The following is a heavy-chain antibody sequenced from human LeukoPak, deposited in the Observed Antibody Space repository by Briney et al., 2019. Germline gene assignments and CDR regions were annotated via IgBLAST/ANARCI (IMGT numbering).Heavy chain of an antibody. J-gene: IGHJ4*02. V-gene: IGHV4-39*01. Sequence: PSESLSLTCTVSGGSISSSSYYWGWIRPPPGKGLESIGRTYYSGSTYYNPSLKGRVTISVDTSKHQFSLKLSSVTAADTAVYYCARHEWPRGVADLDYWGQGTLVTVSS. CDR1: GGSISSSSYY. CDR2: TYYSGST. CDR3: ARHEWPRGVADLDY. D-gene: IGHD2-15*01.